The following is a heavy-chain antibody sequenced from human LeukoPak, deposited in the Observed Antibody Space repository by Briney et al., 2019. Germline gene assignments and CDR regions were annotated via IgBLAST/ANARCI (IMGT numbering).Heavy chain of an antibody. J-gene: IGHJ4*02. D-gene: IGHD3-10*01. CDR1: RFIFSTYW. V-gene: IGHV3-74*01. Sequence: GGSLRLSCAASRFIFSTYWMHWVRQAPGKGLVWVSRINSDGSRTNYADSVKGRFTISRNNAKNTLYLQMNSLRAEDTAIYYCARDVGEYQILGFDYWGQGTLVTVSS. CDR3: ARDVGEYQILGFDY. CDR2: INSDGSRT.